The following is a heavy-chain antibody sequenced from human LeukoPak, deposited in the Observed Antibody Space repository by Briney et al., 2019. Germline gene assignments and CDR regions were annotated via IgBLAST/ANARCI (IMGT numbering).Heavy chain of an antibody. CDR3: ARSNLEWLFSLAY. CDR2: INPNSGGT. V-gene: IGHV1-2*02. Sequence: ASVKVSCKASGYTFTGYYMHWGRQAPGQGLEWMGWINPNSGGTNYAQKLQGRVTMTRDTSISTAYMELSRLRSDDTAVYYCARSNLEWLFSLAYWGQGTLVTVSS. CDR1: GYTFTGYY. J-gene: IGHJ4*02. D-gene: IGHD3-3*01.